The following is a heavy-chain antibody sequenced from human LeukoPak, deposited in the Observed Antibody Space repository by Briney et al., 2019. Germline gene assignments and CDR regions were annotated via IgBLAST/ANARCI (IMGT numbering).Heavy chain of an antibody. V-gene: IGHV1-69*01. D-gene: IGHD6-13*01. CDR3: ARVYGQLINVVFDY. CDR2: IIPIFGTA. CDR1: GGTFSSYA. J-gene: IGHJ4*02. Sequence: SVKVSCKASGGTFSSYAISWVRQAPGQGLEWMGGIIPIFGTANYAQKFQGRVTITADESTSTAYMELSRLRSDDTAVYYCARVYGQLINVVFDYWGQGTLVTVSS.